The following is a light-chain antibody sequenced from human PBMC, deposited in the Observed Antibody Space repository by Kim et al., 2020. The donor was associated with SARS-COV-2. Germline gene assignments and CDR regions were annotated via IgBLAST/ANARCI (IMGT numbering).Light chain of an antibody. Sequence: CPGESATLSCRASQSVGSNYLSWFQQKPGLAPRLLISAAFSRASGVPERFSGSGSGTDFLLTITRLEPEDAAIYYCQQYGSLPWTFGQGTKVDIK. J-gene: IGKJ1*01. V-gene: IGKV3-20*01. CDR2: AAF. CDR1: QSVGSNY. CDR3: QQYGSLPWT.